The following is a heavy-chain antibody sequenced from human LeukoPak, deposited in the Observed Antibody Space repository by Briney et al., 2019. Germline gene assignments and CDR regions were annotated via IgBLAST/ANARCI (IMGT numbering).Heavy chain of an antibody. Sequence: KPSETLSLTCTVSGASVSSGDHHWSWIRQAPGKGLEWIGEINHSGSTNYNPSLKSRVTISVDTSKNQFSLKLSSVTAADTAVYYCARRVVPAAIVSVYFDYWGQGTLVTVSS. CDR3: ARRVVPAAIVSVYFDY. CDR1: GASVSSGDHH. J-gene: IGHJ4*02. V-gene: IGHV4-61*08. CDR2: INHSGST. D-gene: IGHD2-2*01.